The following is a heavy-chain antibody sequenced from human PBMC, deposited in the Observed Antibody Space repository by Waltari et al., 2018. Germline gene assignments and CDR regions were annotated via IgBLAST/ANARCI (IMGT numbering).Heavy chain of an antibody. V-gene: IGHV4-59*08. CDR3: ARHAFEEAAGTQYYYYYYMDV. CDR2: IYYRGST. J-gene: IGHJ6*03. Sequence: QVQLQESGPGLVKPSETLSLTCTVSGGSISSYYWSWIRQPPGKGLEWIGYIYYRGSTNSNPALNSRVTIAVDTSKTQFSLKLSSVTAADTAVYYCARHAFEEAAGTQYYYYYYMDVWGKGTTVTISS. D-gene: IGHD6-13*01. CDR1: GGSISSYY.